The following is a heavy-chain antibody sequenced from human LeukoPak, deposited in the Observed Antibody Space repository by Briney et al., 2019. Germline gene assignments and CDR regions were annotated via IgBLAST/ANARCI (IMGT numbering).Heavy chain of an antibody. CDR3: ARTPAAIGYYFDY. V-gene: IGHV4-34*01. D-gene: IGHD2-2*01. CDR1: GGSFSGYY. CDR2: INHSGST. Sequence: SETLSLTCAVYGGSFSGYYWSWIRQPPGKGLEWIGEINHSGSTNYNPSLKSRVTISVDTSKNQFSLKLSSVTAADTAVYYCARTPAAIGYYFDYWGQGTLVTVSS. J-gene: IGHJ4*02.